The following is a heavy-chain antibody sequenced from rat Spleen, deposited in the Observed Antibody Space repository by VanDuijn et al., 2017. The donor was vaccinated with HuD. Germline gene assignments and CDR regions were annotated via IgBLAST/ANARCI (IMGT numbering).Heavy chain of an antibody. CDR3: ARHEMVTGYFDY. V-gene: IGHV5-29*01. D-gene: IGHD1-1*01. Sequence: EVQLVESGGGLVQPGRSLKLSCAASGVTFSNSAMTWVRQAPTKGLEWVASISYDGSSTYYRDSVKGRFTISRDNAKSTLYLQMDSLRSEDTASYYCARHEMVTGYFDYWGQGVMVTVSS. CDR2: ISYDGSST. J-gene: IGHJ2*01. CDR1: GVTFSNSA.